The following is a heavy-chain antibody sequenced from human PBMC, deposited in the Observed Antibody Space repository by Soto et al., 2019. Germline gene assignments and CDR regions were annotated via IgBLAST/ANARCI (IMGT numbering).Heavy chain of an antibody. CDR2: INGSGGST. J-gene: IGHJ4*02. Sequence: GGSLRLSCAASGFTFSSYAMSWVRQAPGKGLEWVSAINGSGGSTYYADSVKGRFTISRDNSKNTLYLQMNSLRAEDTAVYYCAKAGSFLIAAAGYGYFDYWGQGTLVTVSS. CDR3: AKAGSFLIAAAGYGYFDY. CDR1: GFTFSSYA. V-gene: IGHV3-23*01. D-gene: IGHD6-13*01.